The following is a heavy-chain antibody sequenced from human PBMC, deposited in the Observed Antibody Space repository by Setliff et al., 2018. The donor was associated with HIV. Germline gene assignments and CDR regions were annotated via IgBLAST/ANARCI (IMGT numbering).Heavy chain of an antibody. CDR3: SRDMGGSNGMDV. CDR2: IYTSGST. J-gene: IGHJ6*02. Sequence: PSETLSLTCTVSGGSVSSGTYYWNWIRQPAGKGLEWLGHIYTSGSTSYNPSLKSRVTMSIDTSKNQFSLRLSSVTAADTAVYYCSRDMGGSNGMDVWGQGTTVTVSS. D-gene: IGHD3-16*01. V-gene: IGHV4-61*09. CDR1: GGSVSSGTYY.